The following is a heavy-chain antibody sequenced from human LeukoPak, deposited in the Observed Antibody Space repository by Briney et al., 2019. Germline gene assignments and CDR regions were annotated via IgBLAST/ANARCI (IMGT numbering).Heavy chain of an antibody. Sequence: SVKVSCKASGGTFSSYAISWVRQAPGQGLEWMGGIIPIFGTANYAQKFQGRVTITADESTSTAYMELSSLRSEDTAVYYCASRPARRITMIVVWDDAFDIWGQGTIVTVSS. CDR2: IIPIFGTA. V-gene: IGHV1-69*13. CDR1: GGTFSSYA. CDR3: ASRPARRITMIVVWDDAFDI. D-gene: IGHD3-22*01. J-gene: IGHJ3*02.